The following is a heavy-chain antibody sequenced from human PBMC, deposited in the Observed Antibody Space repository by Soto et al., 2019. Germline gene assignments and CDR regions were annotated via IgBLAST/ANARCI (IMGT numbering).Heavy chain of an antibody. CDR1: GYTFTNYG. D-gene: IGHD3-10*01. CDR2: ISAYTGNT. CDR3: ARFYYYGSWPTLYYYGMDV. V-gene: IGHV1-18*01. J-gene: IGHJ6*02. Sequence: ASVKVSCKASGYTFTNYGISWVRQAPGQGLEWMGWISAYTGNTNYSQNLQGRVTMTTDTSTSTAYMELGSLRSDDTAVYFCARFYYYGSWPTLYYYGMDVWGQGTTVTVSS.